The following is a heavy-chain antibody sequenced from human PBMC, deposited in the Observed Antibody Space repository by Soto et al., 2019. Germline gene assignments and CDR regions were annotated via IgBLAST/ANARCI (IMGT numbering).Heavy chain of an antibody. Sequence: GGSLRLSCAASGFTFSSYGMHWVRQAPGKGLEWVAVIWYDGSNKYYADSVKGRFTISRDNSKNTLYLQMNSLRAEDTAVYYCARVWEGVVPAQVYYYYGMDVWGQGTTVTVSS. CDR1: GFTFSSYG. CDR3: ARVWEGVVPAQVYYYYGMDV. D-gene: IGHD2-2*01. V-gene: IGHV3-33*01. J-gene: IGHJ6*02. CDR2: IWYDGSNK.